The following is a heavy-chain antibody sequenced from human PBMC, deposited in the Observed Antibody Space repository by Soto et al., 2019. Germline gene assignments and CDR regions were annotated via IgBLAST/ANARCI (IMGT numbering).Heavy chain of an antibody. J-gene: IGHJ5*02. CDR3: ARDVVVVPAATPNWFDP. CDR2: IIPIFGTA. V-gene: IGHV1-69*13. CDR1: GGTFSSYA. Sequence: SLKVSCKASGGTFSSYAISWVRQAPGQGLEWMGGIIPIFGTANYAQKFQGRVTITADESTSTAYMELSSLRSEDTAVYYCARDVVVVPAATPNWFDPWGQGTLVTVSS. D-gene: IGHD2-2*01.